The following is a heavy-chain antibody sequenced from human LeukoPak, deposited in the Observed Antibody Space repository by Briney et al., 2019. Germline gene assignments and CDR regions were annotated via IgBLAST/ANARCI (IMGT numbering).Heavy chain of an antibody. CDR1: GFTFSTYS. CDR3: AGGGTISSWFDP. Sequence: GGSLRLSCAASGFTFSTYSMNWVRQAPGKGLEWVSYISSSSSPIYYADSVKGRFTISRDNAENSLYLQINSLRAEDTAVYYCAGGGTISSWFDPWGQGTLVTVSS. J-gene: IGHJ5*02. CDR2: ISSSSSPI. D-gene: IGHD3-3*01. V-gene: IGHV3-48*04.